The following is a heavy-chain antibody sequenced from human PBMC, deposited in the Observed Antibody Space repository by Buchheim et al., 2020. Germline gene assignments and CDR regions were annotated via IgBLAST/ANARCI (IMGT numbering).Heavy chain of an antibody. J-gene: IGHJ5*02. CDR2: IYYSGNT. Sequence: QLQLQESGPGLVQPSETLSLTCTVPGGSITSRSYYWGWIRQPPGKGLEWIGSIYYSGNTYYNPSLKSRVTISVDTSRNQFSLKLRSVTAADTAVYYCASSAFCGGDCYLALGWFDRWGQGSL. CDR1: GGSITSRSYY. CDR3: ASSAFCGGDCYLALGWFDR. V-gene: IGHV4-39*01. D-gene: IGHD2-21*02.